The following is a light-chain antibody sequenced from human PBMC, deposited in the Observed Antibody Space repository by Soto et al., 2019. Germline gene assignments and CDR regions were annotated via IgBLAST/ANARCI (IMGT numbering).Light chain of an antibody. CDR1: QSILYRSNNKNY. CDR3: HQSHSTPLT. V-gene: IGKV4-1*01. J-gene: IGKJ1*01. CDR2: WSS. Sequence: DCLGTCSPDSVAVALGARSTINCHSSQSILYRSNNKNYLAWYQQKPRQPPKLLIYWSSTRECGVPDRFSGSGSGTDFTLTISSLQPEDLAVYYCHQSHSTPLTFGQGTKVDIK.